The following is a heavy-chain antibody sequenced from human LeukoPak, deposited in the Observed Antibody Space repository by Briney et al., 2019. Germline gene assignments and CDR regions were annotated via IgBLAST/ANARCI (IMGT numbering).Heavy chain of an antibody. CDR1: GGSFSGYY. D-gene: IGHD4-17*01. CDR3: ASLYDYGDYASDY. CDR2: INHSGST. V-gene: IGHV4-34*01. Sequence: PSETLSLTCAVYGGSFSGYYWSWIRQPPGKGLEWIGEINHSGSTNYNPSLKSRVTISVDTSKNQFSLKLSSVTAADTAVYYCASLYDYGDYASDYWGQGTLVTVSS. J-gene: IGHJ4*02.